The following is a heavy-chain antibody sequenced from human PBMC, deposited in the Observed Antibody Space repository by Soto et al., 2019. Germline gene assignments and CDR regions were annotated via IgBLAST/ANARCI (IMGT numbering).Heavy chain of an antibody. J-gene: IGHJ4*02. CDR2: IWYDGSNK. D-gene: IGHD3-22*01. CDR1: GFTFSTYG. V-gene: IGHV3-33*01. CDR3: AREGALAYYYDSSGYPDYTDY. Sequence: GGSLRLSCAASGFTFSTYGMHWVRQAPGKGLEWVAVIWYDGSNKYYADSVKGRFTISRDNSKNTLYLQMNSLRAEDTAVYYCAREGALAYYYDSSGYPDYTDYWGQGTLVTVSS.